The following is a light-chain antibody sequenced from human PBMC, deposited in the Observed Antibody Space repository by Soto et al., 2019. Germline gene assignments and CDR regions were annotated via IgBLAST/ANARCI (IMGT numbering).Light chain of an antibody. CDR2: GAS. J-gene: IGKJ1*01. CDR1: QSVSSSY. CDR3: QQYGSSPWT. Sequence: EILLTQSPGTVSLSPGERATLSCRASQSVSSSYLAWYQQKPGQAPRLLIYGASSRATGIPDRFSGSGSGTDFTLTISRLEPEDFAVYYCQQYGSSPWTFCQGTKV. V-gene: IGKV3-20*01.